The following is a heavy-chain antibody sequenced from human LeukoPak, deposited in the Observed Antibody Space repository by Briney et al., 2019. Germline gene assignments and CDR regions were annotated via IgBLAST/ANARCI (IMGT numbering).Heavy chain of an antibody. CDR2: IYYSGST. CDR1: GGSISSYY. CDR3: ARNYDFWSGYHYFDY. V-gene: IGHV4-59*01. Sequence: SETLSLTCTVSGGSISSYYWSWIRQPPGKGLEWIGYIYYSGSTNYNPSLKSRVTISVDTSKNQFSLKLSSATAADTAVYYCARNYDFWSGYHYFDYWGQGTLVTVSS. J-gene: IGHJ4*02. D-gene: IGHD3-3*01.